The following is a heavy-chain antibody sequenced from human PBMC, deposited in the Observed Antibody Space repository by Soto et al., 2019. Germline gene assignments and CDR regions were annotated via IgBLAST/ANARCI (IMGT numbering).Heavy chain of an antibody. V-gene: IGHV5-10-1*01. Sequence: XESLTISRKGSGYSFTSYWISLVRQMPGKGLEWMGRIDPTDSYTNYSPSFQGHVTISADKSISTAYLQWSSLKASDTAMYYCARHGVRYYYNGIDVWGQGTTVTVSS. J-gene: IGHJ6*02. CDR2: IDPTDSYT. D-gene: IGHD3-3*01. CDR1: GYSFTSYW. CDR3: ARHGVRYYYNGIDV.